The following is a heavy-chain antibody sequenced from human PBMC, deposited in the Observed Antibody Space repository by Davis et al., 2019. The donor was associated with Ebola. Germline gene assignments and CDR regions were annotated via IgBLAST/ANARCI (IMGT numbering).Heavy chain of an antibody. D-gene: IGHD1-1*01. CDR2: ISAYNGNT. CDR1: GYTFTNYG. CDR3: SRAQFPTTSDH. Sequence: ASVKVSCKASGYTFTNYGITWVRQAPGQGLEWMGWISAYNGNTNYAQKLQGRVTMTTDTSTSTAYMELRSLRSDDTAVYYCSRAQFPTTSDHWGQGTLVTVSS. J-gene: IGHJ4*02. V-gene: IGHV1-18*04.